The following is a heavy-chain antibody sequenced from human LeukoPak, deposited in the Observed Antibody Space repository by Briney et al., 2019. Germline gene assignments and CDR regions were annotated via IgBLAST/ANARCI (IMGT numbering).Heavy chain of an antibody. CDR1: GFTFSSYA. CDR3: AKDQGGSYLESFDY. D-gene: IGHD1-26*01. CDR2: MSGSGGST. V-gene: IGHV3-23*01. Sequence: GSLRLSCAASGFTFSSYAMSWVRQAPGKGLEWVSAMSGSGGSTYYADSVKGRFTISRDNSKNTLYLQMNSLRAEDTAVYYCAKDQGGSYLESFDYWGQGTLVTVSS. J-gene: IGHJ4*02.